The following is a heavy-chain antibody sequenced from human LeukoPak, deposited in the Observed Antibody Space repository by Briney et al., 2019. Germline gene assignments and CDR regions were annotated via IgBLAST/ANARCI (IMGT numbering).Heavy chain of an antibody. CDR1: GGTFSSYA. CDR2: IIPIVGTA. J-gene: IGHJ5*02. V-gene: IGHV1-69*13. CDR3: ASSGVRGVISRFDP. Sequence: ASVKVSCKASGGTFSSYAISWVRQAPGQGLEWMGGIIPIVGTANYAQKFQGRVTITADESTSTAYMELSSLRSEDTAVYYCASSGVRGVISRFDPWGQGTLVTVSS. D-gene: IGHD3-10*01.